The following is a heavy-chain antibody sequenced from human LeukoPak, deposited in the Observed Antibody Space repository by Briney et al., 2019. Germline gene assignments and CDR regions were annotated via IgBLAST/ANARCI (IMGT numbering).Heavy chain of an antibody. CDR1: GGSFSGYY. CDR2: INHSGST. CDR3: ARVKVGYCSGGSCEPFDY. V-gene: IGHV4-34*01. J-gene: IGHJ4*02. D-gene: IGHD2-15*01. Sequence: PSETLSLTCAVYGGSFSGYYWSWIRQPPGKGLEWIGEINHSGSTNYNPSLKSRVTISVDTSKNQFSLKLSSVTAADTAVYYCARVKVGYCSGGSCEPFDYWGQGTLVTVSS.